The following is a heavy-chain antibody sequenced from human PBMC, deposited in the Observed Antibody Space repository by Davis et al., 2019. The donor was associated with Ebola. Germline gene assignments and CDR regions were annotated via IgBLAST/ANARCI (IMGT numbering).Heavy chain of an antibody. D-gene: IGHD3-22*01. CDR2: ISYDGSNK. CDR3: SSWLSSHFDY. J-gene: IGHJ4*02. V-gene: IGHV3-30-3*01. Sequence: GESLKISCTASGFSFSSYPMHWVRQAPGKGLEWVAVISYDGSNKYYEDYVRGRFTISRDNSKNTLFLKMNSLRAEDTAVYYCSSWLSSHFDYWGRGTLVTVSS. CDR1: GFSFSSYP.